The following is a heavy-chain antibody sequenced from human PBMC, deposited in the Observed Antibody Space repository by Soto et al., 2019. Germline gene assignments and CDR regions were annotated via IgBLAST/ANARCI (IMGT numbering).Heavy chain of an antibody. CDR2: IKQDGSEK. CDR3: ARGLHLFYGSGSYYLYYYYGMDV. D-gene: IGHD3-10*01. J-gene: IGHJ6*02. V-gene: IGHV3-7*01. Sequence: GSLRLSCAASGFTFSSYWMSWVRQAPGKGLEWVANIKQDGSEKYYVDSVKGRFTISRDNAKNSLYLQMNSLRAEDTAVYYCARGLHLFYGSGSYYLYYYYGMDVWGQGTTVTVSS. CDR1: GFTFSSYW.